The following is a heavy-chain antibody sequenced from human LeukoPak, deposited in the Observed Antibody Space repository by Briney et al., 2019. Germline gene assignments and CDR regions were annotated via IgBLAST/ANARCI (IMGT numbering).Heavy chain of an antibody. CDR2: IRSDGSNK. V-gene: IGHV3-30*02. J-gene: IGHJ4*02. CDR1: GFSFSSYG. CDR3: ARILDSAWGELAY. Sequence: GGSLRLSCAGSGFSFSSYGMHWVRQAPGKGLEWMAFIRSDGSNKYYADSVKGRFTISRDNSKNTLYLQMNSLRAEDTAVYYCARILDSAWGELAYWGQGTLVTVSS. D-gene: IGHD6-19*01.